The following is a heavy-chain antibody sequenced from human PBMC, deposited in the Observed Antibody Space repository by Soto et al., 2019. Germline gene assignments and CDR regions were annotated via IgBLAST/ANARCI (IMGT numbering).Heavy chain of an antibody. V-gene: IGHV3-33*01. CDR2: IWYDGSNK. CDR3: ARTITLVGGGITHNYGLDG. D-gene: IGHD3-22*01. J-gene: IGHJ6*02. Sequence: GWSLRPSCAASGFTFSSYGMHWVRQAPGKGLEWVAVIWYDGSNKYYADSVKGRFTISRDNSKNTLYLQMNSLRAEDTAVYYCARTITLVGGGITHNYGLDGWCQGITVTVAS. CDR1: GFTFSSYG.